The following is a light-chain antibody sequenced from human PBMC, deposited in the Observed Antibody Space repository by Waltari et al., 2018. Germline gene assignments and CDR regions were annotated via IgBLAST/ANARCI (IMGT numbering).Light chain of an antibody. V-gene: IGLV1-40*01. CDR3: QSYDSRLTAWV. CDR2: VNT. J-gene: IGLJ3*02. Sequence: QSVLTQPPSVSGAPGQTVTISCTGSKYNLGANYDVHWYQHLPGTAPKLVIYVNTDRPAGVPARISASRSGTSASLAITGLQAEDEADYYCQSYDSRLTAWVFGGGTKLTVL. CDR1: KYNLGANYD.